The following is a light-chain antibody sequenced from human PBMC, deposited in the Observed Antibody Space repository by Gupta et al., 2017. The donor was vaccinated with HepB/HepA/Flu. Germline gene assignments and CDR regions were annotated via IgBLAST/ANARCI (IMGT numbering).Light chain of an antibody. Sequence: QSVLTQPPSVSGPPGQRVTIPCSGSSYNIGNNDVSWYQQLPGTAPQLLIYTNKERPSGVPDRVSASRSGTSASLAISELRSQDEADYFCATWDDSLTGWVFGGGTRLTVL. CDR1: SYNIGNND. CDR3: ATWDDSLTGWV. J-gene: IGLJ3*02. CDR2: TNK. V-gene: IGLV1-47*01.